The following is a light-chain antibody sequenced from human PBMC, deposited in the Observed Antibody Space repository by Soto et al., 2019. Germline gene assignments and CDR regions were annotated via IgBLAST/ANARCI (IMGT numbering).Light chain of an antibody. CDR3: QQSYTIPYT. Sequence: DIPMTQSPSSLSASVGDRLTITCRAGQSVSIYLNWYQQKPGKAPKLLIHAASNLQSGVPSRFGGSGSGTEFTLTISSLQPDDFATYFCQQSYTIPYTFGQGTKVEIK. CDR2: AAS. V-gene: IGKV1-39*01. J-gene: IGKJ2*01. CDR1: QSVSIY.